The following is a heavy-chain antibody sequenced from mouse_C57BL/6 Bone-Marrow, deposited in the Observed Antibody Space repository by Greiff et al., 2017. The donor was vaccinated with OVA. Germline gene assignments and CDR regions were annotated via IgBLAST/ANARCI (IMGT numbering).Heavy chain of an antibody. CDR3: ARSDFLYYDYLYAMDY. J-gene: IGHJ4*01. V-gene: IGHV1-9*01. D-gene: IGHD2-4*01. Sequence: VQLQQSGAELMKPGASVKLSCKATGYTFTGYWIEWVKQRPGHGLEWIGEILPGSGSTNYNEKFKGKATFTADTSSNTAYMQLSSLTTEDSAIYYCARSDFLYYDYLYAMDYWGQGTSVTVSS. CDR1: GYTFTGYW. CDR2: ILPGSGST.